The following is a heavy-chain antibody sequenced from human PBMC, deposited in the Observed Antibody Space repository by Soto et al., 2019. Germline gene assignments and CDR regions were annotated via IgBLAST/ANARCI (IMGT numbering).Heavy chain of an antibody. CDR1: GGSISSGDYY. V-gene: IGHV4-30-4*01. J-gene: IGHJ4*02. D-gene: IGHD3-22*01. Sequence: QVQLQESGPGLVKPSQTLSLTCTVSGGSISSGDYYWSWIRQPPGKGLEWIGYIYYSGSTYYNPSLKSRVTISVDTSKNQFSLKLSSVTAADTAVYYCARAPTHYYDSSGYYYGSTNFDYWGQGTLVTVSS. CDR2: IYYSGST. CDR3: ARAPTHYYDSSGYYYGSTNFDY.